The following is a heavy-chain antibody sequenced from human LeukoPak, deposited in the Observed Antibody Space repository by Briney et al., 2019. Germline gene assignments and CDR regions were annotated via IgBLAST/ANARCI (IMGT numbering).Heavy chain of an antibody. V-gene: IGHV3-30*18. CDR1: GFTFSSYG. CDR2: ISYDGSNK. J-gene: IGHJ6*02. Sequence: PGRSLRLSCAASGFTFSSYGMHWVRQAPGKGLEWVAVISYDGSNKYYADSVKGRFTISRDNSKNTLYLQMNSLRAEDTAVYYCAKERSYDFWSGYSNYYYYYGMDVRGQGTTVAVSS. CDR3: AKERSYDFWSGYSNYYYYYGMDV. D-gene: IGHD3-3*01.